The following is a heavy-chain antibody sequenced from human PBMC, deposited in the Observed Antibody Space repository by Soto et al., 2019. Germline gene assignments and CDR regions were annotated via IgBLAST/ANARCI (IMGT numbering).Heavy chain of an antibody. Sequence: GGSLRLSCAASGLTFNRYWMHWVRHAPGKGLVWVSHIDTDGSNTNYADSVKGRFTISRDNAKSTLFLQMNSLRDEDTAVYYCAREFCSGGNCYTYYFDPWGQGIPVTVSS. V-gene: IGHV3-74*01. D-gene: IGHD2-15*01. J-gene: IGHJ5*02. CDR1: GLTFNRYW. CDR3: AREFCSGGNCYTYYFDP. CDR2: IDTDGSNT.